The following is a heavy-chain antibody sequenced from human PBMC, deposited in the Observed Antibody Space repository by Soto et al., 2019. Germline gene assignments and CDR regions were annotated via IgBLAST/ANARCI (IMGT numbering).Heavy chain of an antibody. J-gene: IGHJ4*02. CDR2: ISGSGDTT. D-gene: IGHD1-26*01. V-gene: IGHV3-23*01. CDR1: GFPFSTYA. CDR3: TNRGGSKVGY. Sequence: EVQLLESGGGLVQPGGSLRLSCAASGFPFSTYAMNWVRQAPGKGLEWVSIISGSGDTTTYADSVKGRFTISRDNSKNTLYRQMRSLRAEDTAVYYCTNRGGSKVGYWGQGTLVTVSS.